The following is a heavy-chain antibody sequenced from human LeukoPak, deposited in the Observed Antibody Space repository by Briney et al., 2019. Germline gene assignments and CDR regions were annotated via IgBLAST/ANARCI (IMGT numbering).Heavy chain of an antibody. J-gene: IGHJ4*02. D-gene: IGHD2-2*01. V-gene: IGHV3-48*04. CDR1: GFTFSSYS. Sequence: GGSLRLSCAASGFTFSSYSMNWVRQAPGKGLEWVSYISSSSSTIYYADSVKGRFTISRDNAKNSLYLQMNSLRAEDTAVYYCATRVVVVPAAMVGYWGQGTLVTVSS. CDR3: ATRVVVVPAAMVGY. CDR2: ISSSSSTI.